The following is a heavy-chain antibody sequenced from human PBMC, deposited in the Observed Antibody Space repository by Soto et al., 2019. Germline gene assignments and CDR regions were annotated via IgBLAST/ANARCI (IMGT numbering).Heavy chain of an antibody. CDR3: ARVPHYYDSSRFDP. J-gene: IGHJ5*02. V-gene: IGHV4-59*01. CDR1: GGSISSYY. Sequence: SETLSLTCTVSGGSISSYYWSWIRQPPGKGLEWIGYIYYSGSTNYNPSLKSRVTISVDTSKNQFSLKLSSVTAADTAVYYCARVPHYYDSSRFDPWGQGTLVTVSS. D-gene: IGHD3-22*01. CDR2: IYYSGST.